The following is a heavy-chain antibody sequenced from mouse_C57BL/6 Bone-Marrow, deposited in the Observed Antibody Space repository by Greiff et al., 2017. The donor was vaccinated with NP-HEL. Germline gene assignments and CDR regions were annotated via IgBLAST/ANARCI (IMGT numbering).Heavy chain of an antibody. CDR2: INPNNGGT. CDR3: ASVAY. J-gene: IGHJ3*01. CDR1: GYTFTDYY. Sequence: EVQLQESGPELVKPGASVKISCKASGYTFTDYYMNWVKQSHGKSLEWIGDINPNNGGTSYNQKFKGKATLTVDKSSSTAYMELRSLTSEDSAVYYCASVAYWGQGTLVTVSA. V-gene: IGHV1-26*01.